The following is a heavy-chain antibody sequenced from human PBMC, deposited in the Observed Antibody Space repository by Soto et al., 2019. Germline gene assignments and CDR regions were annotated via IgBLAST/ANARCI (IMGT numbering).Heavy chain of an antibody. CDR3: ARGPTQYQLVPYRHYYYYGMDV. V-gene: IGHV4-34*01. Sequence: ASETLSLTCDVYGVSFSGYYWSWIRQPPGKGLEWIGDINHSGRTNYNPSLKSRVTISVDTSNNQLSLRLTSVTAADTAVYYCARGPTQYQLVPYRHYYYYGMDVWGQGTTVTVSS. CDR2: INHSGRT. D-gene: IGHD2-2*01. CDR1: GVSFSGYY. J-gene: IGHJ6*02.